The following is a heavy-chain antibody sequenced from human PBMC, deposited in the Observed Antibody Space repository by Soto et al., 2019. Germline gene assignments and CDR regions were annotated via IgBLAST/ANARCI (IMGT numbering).Heavy chain of an antibody. Sequence: EGQLVESGGGLVKPGGSLRLSCAASGFIFTDAYMNWVRQAPGKGLEWVGRIKSTSAGGTTEDAAPVKGRFIILRDDSKNMLYLQMNSLKIDDTAVYYCATGWSSRDYWGQGALVIVSS. CDR1: GFIFTDAY. J-gene: IGHJ4*02. CDR3: ATGWSSRDY. D-gene: IGHD6-19*01. V-gene: IGHV3-15*07. CDR2: IKSTSAGGTT.